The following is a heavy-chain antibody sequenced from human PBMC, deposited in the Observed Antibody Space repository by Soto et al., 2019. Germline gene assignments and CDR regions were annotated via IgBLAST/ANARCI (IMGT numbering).Heavy chain of an antibody. CDR1: GGSISGYY. CDR3: ATYPRLDC. D-gene: IGHD2-2*02. J-gene: IGHJ4*02. V-gene: IGHV4-59*08. Sequence: SETLSLTCTVSGGSISGYYWSWIRQPPGKRLEWIGYIYYTGSTNHNPSLRRRVTISIDTSKNQFSLQLSSVTAADTSLNICATYPRLDCRGQRTL. CDR2: IYYTGST.